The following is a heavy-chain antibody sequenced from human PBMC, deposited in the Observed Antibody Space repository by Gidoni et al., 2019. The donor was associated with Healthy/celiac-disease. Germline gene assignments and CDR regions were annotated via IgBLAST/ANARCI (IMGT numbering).Heavy chain of an antibody. CDR1: GGSISRSSYY. Sequence: QLQRQESGPGLVKLSESLSLTCTVSGGSISRSSYYWGWIRQPPGKGLEWIGSIYYGGSTYYNPSLKSRVTISVDTSKNQFSLKLSSVTAADTAVYYCARAVGWFGDLGWGQGTLVTVSS. CDR3: ARAVGWFGDLG. CDR2: IYYGGST. V-gene: IGHV4-39*07. J-gene: IGHJ4*02. D-gene: IGHD3-10*01.